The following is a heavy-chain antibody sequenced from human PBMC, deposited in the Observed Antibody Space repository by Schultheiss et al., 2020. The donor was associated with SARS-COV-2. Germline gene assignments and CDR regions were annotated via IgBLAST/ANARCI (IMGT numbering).Heavy chain of an antibody. CDR2: INPYNENT. CDR3: ARVLRFLEWLFPKSPFDY. D-gene: IGHD3-3*01. J-gene: IGHJ4*02. V-gene: IGHV1-18*04. Sequence: ASVKVSCQASRYTFTKYFTQWVRQGPGQGLEWMGWINPYNENTKYGQKVQGRVTMTTDTSTSTAYLELSSLRSEDTAVYYCARVLRFLEWLFPKSPFDYWGQGTLVTVSS. CDR1: RYTFTKYF.